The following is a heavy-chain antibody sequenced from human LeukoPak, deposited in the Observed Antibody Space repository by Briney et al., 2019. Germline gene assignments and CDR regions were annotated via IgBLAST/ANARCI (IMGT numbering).Heavy chain of an antibody. Sequence: SETLSLTCAVYGGSFSGYYWSWIRQPPGKGLEWIGEINHSGSTNYNPSLKSRVTISVDTSKNQFSLQLNSVTPEDTAVYYCARERALVRGARNDFDFWGQGTLVTVSS. V-gene: IGHV4-34*01. CDR1: GGSFSGYY. J-gene: IGHJ4*02. CDR3: ARERALVRGARNDFDF. CDR2: INHSGST. D-gene: IGHD3-10*01.